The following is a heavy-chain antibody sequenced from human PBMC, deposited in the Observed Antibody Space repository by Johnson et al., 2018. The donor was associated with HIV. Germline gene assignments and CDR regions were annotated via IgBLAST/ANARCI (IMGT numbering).Heavy chain of an antibody. CDR2: IRSKAYGGTT. CDR1: GFTFRSYG. J-gene: IGHJ3*02. D-gene: IGHD2-21*02. CDR3: TGGRDLRAFDI. V-gene: IGHV3-49*04. Sequence: EVQLVESGGGVVQPGRSLRLSCAASGFTFRSYGMHWVRQAPGKGLEWVSFIRSKAYGGTTEYAASLKGRFTISRDDSKSIAYLQMNSLTADDTAVYYCTGGRDLRAFDIWGQGTMVTVSS.